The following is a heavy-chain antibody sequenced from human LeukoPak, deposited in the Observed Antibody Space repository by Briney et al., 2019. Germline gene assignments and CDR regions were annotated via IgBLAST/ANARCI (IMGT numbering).Heavy chain of an antibody. D-gene: IGHD3-3*01. V-gene: IGHV4-39*07. CDR3: ARDNFWSGIGAYYYYYMDV. J-gene: IGHJ6*03. Sequence: SETLSLTCTVSGGSISSSNYYWGWIRQPPGQGLEWIGSIYYVGTTYYNPSLKSRVTISVDTSKNQFSLKLSSVTAADTAVYYCARDNFWSGIGAYYYYYMDVWGQGTTVTVSS. CDR2: IYYVGTT. CDR1: GGSISSSNYY.